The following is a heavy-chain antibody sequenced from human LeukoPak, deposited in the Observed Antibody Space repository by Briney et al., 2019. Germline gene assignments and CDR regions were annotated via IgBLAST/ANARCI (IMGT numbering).Heavy chain of an antibody. CDR1: GGSISSSSYY. J-gene: IGHJ5*02. D-gene: IGHD6-13*01. V-gene: IGHV4-39*07. CDR3: ARGVKLGYSSSWSNWFDP. Sequence: SETLSLTCTVSGGSISSSSYYWGWIRQPPGKGLEWIGSIYHSGSTYYNPSLKSRVTIAVETSKNQFSLKLSSVTAADTAVYYCARGVKLGYSSSWSNWFDPWGQGTLVTVSS. CDR2: IYHSGST.